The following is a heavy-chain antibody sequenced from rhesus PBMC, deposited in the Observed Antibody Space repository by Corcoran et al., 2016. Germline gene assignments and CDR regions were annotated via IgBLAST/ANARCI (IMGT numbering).Heavy chain of an antibody. Sequence: QVQLQESGPGLVKPSETLSLTCAVSGGSISDDYYWSWIRQPPGKGLEWIGYLYGSGGGTKSNPSPIIRVTISMITSKSQFSLKLNSVTAADTAVYYWARSDQYCTSTTCFAAGGDAFDFWGQGLRVTVSS. V-gene: IGHV4-106*01. CDR1: GGSISDDYY. CDR2: LYGSGGGT. CDR3: ARSDQYCTSTTCFAAGGDAFDF. J-gene: IGHJ3*01. D-gene: IGHD2-2*01.